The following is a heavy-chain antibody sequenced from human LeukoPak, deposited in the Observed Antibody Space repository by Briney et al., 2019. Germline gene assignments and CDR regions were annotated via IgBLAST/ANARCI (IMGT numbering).Heavy chain of an antibody. Sequence: PSETLSLTCAVYGGSFSGYYWSWIRQPPGKGLEWIGEINHSGSTNYNPSLKSRVTISVDTSKNQLSLKLSSVTAADTAVYYCARGRGIAAAVYGFGQPIQHWGQGTLVTVSS. CDR1: GGSFSGYY. CDR2: INHSGST. V-gene: IGHV4-34*01. D-gene: IGHD6-13*01. CDR3: ARGRGIAAAVYGFGQPIQH. J-gene: IGHJ1*01.